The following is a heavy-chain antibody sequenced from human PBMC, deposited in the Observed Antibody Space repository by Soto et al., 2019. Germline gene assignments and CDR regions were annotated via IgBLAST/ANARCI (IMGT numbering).Heavy chain of an antibody. CDR1: GLSISGKK. V-gene: IGHV3-53*01. CDR3: ATWREREHAYDI. J-gene: IGHJ3*02. D-gene: IGHD1-1*01. Sequence: GGSLRLSCAASGLSISGKKNVAWVRQAPGKGLEWVSALYDVDGSFYADSVKGRFTTSSDRSKTTVYLQMNDLRPGGTAVYYCATWREREHAYDIWGQGTTVTVSS. CDR2: LYDVDGS.